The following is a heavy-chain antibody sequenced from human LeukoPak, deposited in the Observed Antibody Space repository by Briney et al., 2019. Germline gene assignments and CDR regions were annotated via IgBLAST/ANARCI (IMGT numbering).Heavy chain of an antibody. CDR3: ARDVDSSGYYPLDAFDI. CDR1: GGSISSYY. J-gene: IGHJ3*02. Sequence: SETLSLTCTVSGGSISSYYWSWIRQPPGKGLEWIGEINHSGSTNYNPSLKSRVTISVDTSKNQFSLKLSSVTAADTAVYYCARDVDSSGYYPLDAFDIWGQGTMVTVSS. CDR2: INHSGST. V-gene: IGHV4-34*01. D-gene: IGHD3-22*01.